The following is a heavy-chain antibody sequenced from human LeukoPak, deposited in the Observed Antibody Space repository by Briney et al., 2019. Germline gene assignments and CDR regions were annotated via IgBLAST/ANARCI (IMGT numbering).Heavy chain of an antibody. J-gene: IGHJ4*02. CDR2: ISGSGGST. D-gene: IGHD3-22*01. CDR3: ARAMMVVANLWGVFDY. CDR1: GFTFSRYA. Sequence: AGGSLRLSCAASGFTFSRYAMSWVRQAPGKGLEWVSGISGSGGSTYYADSVKGRFTISRDNSKNTVYLHMHSLRAEDTAVYYCARAMMVVANLWGVFDYWGQGTLVTVSS. V-gene: IGHV3-23*01.